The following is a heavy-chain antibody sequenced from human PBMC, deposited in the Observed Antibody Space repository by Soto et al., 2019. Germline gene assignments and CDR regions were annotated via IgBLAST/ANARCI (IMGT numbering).Heavy chain of an antibody. V-gene: IGHV1-46*01. Sequence: GASVKVSCKASGYTFSRKWIHWLRQAPGQGPEWMGIINPSNGNTNHAQKFQGRVTLTRDSSTRTVYMELSSLSFEDTAVYYCARDFLDTSGLFEYWGQGTLLTVSS. CDR1: GYTFSRKW. J-gene: IGHJ4*02. D-gene: IGHD3-22*01. CDR2: INPSNGNT. CDR3: ARDFLDTSGLFEY.